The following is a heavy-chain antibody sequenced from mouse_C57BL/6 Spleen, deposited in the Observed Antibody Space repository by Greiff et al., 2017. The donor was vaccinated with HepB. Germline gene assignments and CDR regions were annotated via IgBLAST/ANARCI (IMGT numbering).Heavy chain of an antibody. Sequence: VQLQQSGPELVKPGDSVKISCKASGYSFTGYFMNWVMQSHGKSLEWIGRINPYNGDTFYNQKFKGKATLTVDKSSSTAHMELRSLTSEDSAVYYCARGHYYGSSPYFDYWGQGTTLTVSS. D-gene: IGHD1-1*01. CDR3: ARGHYYGSSPYFDY. J-gene: IGHJ2*01. V-gene: IGHV1-20*01. CDR1: GYSFTGYF. CDR2: INPYNGDT.